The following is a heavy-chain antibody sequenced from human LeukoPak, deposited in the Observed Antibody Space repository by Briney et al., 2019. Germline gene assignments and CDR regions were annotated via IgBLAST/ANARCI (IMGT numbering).Heavy chain of an antibody. CDR1: GFTFTSYS. J-gene: IGHJ4*02. D-gene: IGHD1-26*01. CDR3: AKGGKWDVTPFDY. Sequence: HPGGSLRLSCAASGFTFTSYSMNWVRLAPGKGLEWVSTISGGGGSTYYADSVKGRFTISRDNSKNTLYLQVNSLRAEDTAVYYCAKGGKWDVTPFDYWGQGTLVTVSS. V-gene: IGHV3-23*01. CDR2: ISGGGGST.